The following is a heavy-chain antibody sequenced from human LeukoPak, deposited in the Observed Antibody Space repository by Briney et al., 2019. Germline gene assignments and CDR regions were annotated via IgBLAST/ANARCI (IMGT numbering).Heavy chain of an antibody. V-gene: IGHV1-2*02. CDR2: VNPNNGDT. J-gene: IGHJ5*02. CDR3: ARDLADDFDSSAINWFDP. CDR1: GYTFTSYY. D-gene: IGHD3-22*01. Sequence: ASVKVSCKASGYTFTSYYLHWVRQAPGQGLEWIGWVNPNNGDTNYAEKFEARVTMTRDTSINTAYMELTSLRSDDTAVYYCARDLADDFDSSAINWFDPWGPGTLVTVSS.